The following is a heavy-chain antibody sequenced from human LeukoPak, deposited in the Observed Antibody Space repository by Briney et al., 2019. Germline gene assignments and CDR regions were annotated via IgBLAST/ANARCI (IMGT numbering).Heavy chain of an antibody. CDR2: ISYSGTT. D-gene: IGHD3-10*01. V-gene: IGHV4-39*07. Sequence: SETPSLTCSVSGASISSTSCYWGWIRRPPGKGLEWIGSISYSGTTFYSPSLESRVTISADTSKNQFSLKLSSVTATDTAVYYCARIGVRSVIIFGVFDYWGQGIRVTVSS. J-gene: IGHJ4*02. CDR3: ARIGVRSVIIFGVFDY. CDR1: GASISSTSCY.